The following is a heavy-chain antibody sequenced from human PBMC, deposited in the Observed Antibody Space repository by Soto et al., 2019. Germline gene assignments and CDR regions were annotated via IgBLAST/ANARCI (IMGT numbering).Heavy chain of an antibody. CDR3: AREGVGVHYYYGMDV. V-gene: IGHV4-34*01. CDR2: INHSGST. D-gene: IGHD1-26*01. J-gene: IGHJ6*02. Sequence: SETLSLTCVVYGGSFSGYYWSWIRQPPGKGLEWIGEINHSGSTNYNPSLKSRVTISVDTSKNQFSLKLSSVTAADTAVYYCAREGVGVHYYYGMDVWGQGTTGTSP. CDR1: GGSFSGYY.